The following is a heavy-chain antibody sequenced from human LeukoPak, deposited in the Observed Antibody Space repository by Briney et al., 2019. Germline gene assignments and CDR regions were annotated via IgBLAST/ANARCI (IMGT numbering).Heavy chain of an antibody. V-gene: IGHV4-59*01. CDR3: ANFDSGGFNY. D-gene: IGHD3-10*01. CDR2: IYYSGST. J-gene: IGHJ4*02. CDR1: GGSISSYY. Sequence: PSETLSLTCTVSGGSISSYYWSWIREPPGKGLEWIGYIYYSGSTNYNPSLESRVTISIDTSKNQFSLKLTSVTTADTAVYFCANFDSGGFNYWGQGLLVTVSP.